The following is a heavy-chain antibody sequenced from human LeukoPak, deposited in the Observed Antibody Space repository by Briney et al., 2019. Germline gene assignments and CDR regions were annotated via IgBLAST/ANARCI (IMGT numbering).Heavy chain of an antibody. CDR1: GGSISSGSYY. J-gene: IGHJ3*02. D-gene: IGHD3-16*02. CDR2: IYYSGST. CDR3: ARVKGPKVVWGSYRYTLDAFDI. Sequence: PSETLSLTCTVSGGSISSGSYYWGWIRQPPGKGLEWIGYIYYSGSTNYNPSLKSRVTISVDTSKNQFSLKLSSVTAADTAVYYCARVKGPKVVWGSYRYTLDAFDIWGQGTMVTVSS. V-gene: IGHV4-61*01.